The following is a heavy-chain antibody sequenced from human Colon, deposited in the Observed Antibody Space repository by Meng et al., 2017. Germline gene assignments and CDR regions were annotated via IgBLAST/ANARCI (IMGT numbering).Heavy chain of an antibody. CDR2: IYNSGTT. CDR3: ARGLTRSRTFDY. V-gene: IGHV4-31*02. J-gene: IGHJ4*02. CDR1: GGSISTTAYY. Sequence: QPQLQESGPGLVKPSEALSLTCSVSGGSISTTAYYWSWIRQHPGKGLEWIGSIYNSGTTSYNASLESRVIISVDTSKDQVSLKLNFVTAADTAVYYCARGLTRSRTFDYWGQGSLVTVSS. D-gene: IGHD3-9*01.